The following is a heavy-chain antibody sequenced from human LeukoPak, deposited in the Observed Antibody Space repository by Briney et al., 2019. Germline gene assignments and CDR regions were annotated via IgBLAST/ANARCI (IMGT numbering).Heavy chain of an antibody. Sequence: PGGSLRLSCAASGFTFSDYYMSWIRQAPGKGLEWVSYISSSGGTIYFADSVKDRFTISRDNAKNSLDLQMNSLKTEDTAVYYCTTGGSVIVAGTRAFDIWGQGTMVTVSS. D-gene: IGHD5-12*01. CDR3: TTGGSVIVAGTRAFDI. CDR1: GFTFSDYY. CDR2: ISSSGGTI. J-gene: IGHJ3*02. V-gene: IGHV3-11*01.